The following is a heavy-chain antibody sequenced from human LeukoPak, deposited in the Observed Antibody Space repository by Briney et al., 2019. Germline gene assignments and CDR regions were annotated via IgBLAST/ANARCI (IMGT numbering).Heavy chain of an antibody. D-gene: IGHD3-3*02. CDR3: ARALSLAPRIDV. J-gene: IGHJ6*02. CDR2: VYYIVRT. CDR1: APSISTDY. V-gene: IGHV4-59*01. Sequence: PSQTLSPTCTLSAPSISTDYRRWIRQPPGEGLEWVGYVYYIVRTHYNPSLRSRVTLSVDRSKNQFSLRLSSVTAEDTAVYYCARALSLAPRIDVWGQGTTVTVSS.